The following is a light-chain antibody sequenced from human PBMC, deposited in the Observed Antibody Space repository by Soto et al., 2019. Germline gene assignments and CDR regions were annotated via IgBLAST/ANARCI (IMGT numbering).Light chain of an antibody. J-gene: IGKJ3*01. V-gene: IGKV1-5*01. CDR2: DAS. Sequence: DIQMTQSPSTLSASVGDRVTITCRASQSISSWLAWYQQKPGKAPKLLIYDASSLESGVPSRFSGSGSGTEFTLTISILQPDDFATYYCQQYNSPFTFGPGTKVDIK. CDR3: QQYNSPFT. CDR1: QSISSW.